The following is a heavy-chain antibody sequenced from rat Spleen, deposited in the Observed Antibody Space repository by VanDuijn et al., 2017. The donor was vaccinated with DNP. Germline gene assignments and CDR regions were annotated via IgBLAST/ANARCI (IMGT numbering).Heavy chain of an antibody. Sequence: EVKLVESGGGLVQPGRSLILSCVASGFNFNDHWMGWVRQAPGKGLEWIGEINKDSSTITYIPSLKDKLTISRDNARNTLYLQMSKLGSEDTAIYYCVREIFGVDYWGQGVMVTVSS. CDR1: GFNFNDHW. CDR2: INKDSSTI. V-gene: IGHV4-2*01. D-gene: IGHD4-6*01. CDR3: VREIFGVDY. J-gene: IGHJ2*01.